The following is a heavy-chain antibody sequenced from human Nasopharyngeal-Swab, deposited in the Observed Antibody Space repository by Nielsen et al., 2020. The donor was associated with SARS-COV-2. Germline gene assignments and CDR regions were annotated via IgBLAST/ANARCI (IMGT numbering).Heavy chain of an antibody. Sequence: SETLSLTCAVSGGSISSSHWWRWVRQPPGKGLEWIGEMFHSGRTNYTPSLQSRVTISVDKSKNQFSLNLSSVTAADTAVYFCARDLRSCGSYDYWAHGTLVTVSS. D-gene: IGHD2-15*01. V-gene: IGHV4-4*02. J-gene: IGHJ4*01. CDR1: GGSISSSHW. CDR3: ARDLRSCGSYDY. CDR2: MFHSGRT.